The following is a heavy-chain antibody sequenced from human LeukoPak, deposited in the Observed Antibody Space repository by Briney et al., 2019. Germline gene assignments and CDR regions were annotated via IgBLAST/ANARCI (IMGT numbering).Heavy chain of an antibody. V-gene: IGHV3-30*02. Sequence: GGSLRLSCAASGFTLSSYGMHWVRQAPGKGLEWGAFIRYEGSNKQHADSVKGRFTISRDNSKNTLYLQMNSLRAEDTALYYCAKDKSLYSNSWYYFDYWGQGTLVTVSS. CDR3: AKDKSLYSNSWYYFDY. CDR2: IRYEGSNK. J-gene: IGHJ4*02. D-gene: IGHD6-13*01. CDR1: GFTLSSYG.